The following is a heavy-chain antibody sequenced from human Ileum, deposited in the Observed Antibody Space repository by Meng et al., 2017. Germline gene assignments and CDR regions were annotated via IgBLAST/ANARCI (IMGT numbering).Heavy chain of an antibody. CDR3: ARHIGVPGTRGFDY. D-gene: IGHD6-19*01. V-gene: IGHV4-4*02. Sequence: QGQLQESCPGLVQSSATLSLTCSVSGASISSGNWWSWVRQSPGKGLEWIGEMYHSGTTNYNPSLKSRVTISLDTSKNQLSLKLTSVTAADTAVYYCARHIGVPGTRGFDYWGQGTLVTVSS. J-gene: IGHJ4*02. CDR2: MYHSGTT. CDR1: GASISSGNW.